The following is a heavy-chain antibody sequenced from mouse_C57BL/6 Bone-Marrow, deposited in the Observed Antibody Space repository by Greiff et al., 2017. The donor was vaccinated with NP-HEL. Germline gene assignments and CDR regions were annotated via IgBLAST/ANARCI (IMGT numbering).Heavy chain of an antibody. V-gene: IGHV1-66*01. Sequence: QVQLQQSGPELVKPGASVKISCKASGYSFTSYYIHWVKQRPGQGLEWIGWIYPGSGNTKYNEKFKGKATLTADTSSSTAYMQLSSLTSEDSAVYYCARPYYSNSFAYWGQGTLVTVSA. CDR3: ARPYYSNSFAY. CDR2: IYPGSGNT. J-gene: IGHJ3*01. CDR1: GYSFTSYY. D-gene: IGHD2-5*01.